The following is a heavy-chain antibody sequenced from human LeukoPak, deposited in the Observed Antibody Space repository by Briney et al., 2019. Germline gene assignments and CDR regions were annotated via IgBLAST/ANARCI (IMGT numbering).Heavy chain of an antibody. J-gene: IGHJ5*02. CDR2: IYYSGST. V-gene: IGHV4-39*07. CDR3: ARELWFGELTSLFDP. D-gene: IGHD3-10*01. Sequence: SETLSLTCTVSGGSISSSRYYWGWIRQPPGRGLEWIGSIYYSGSTYYNPSLKSRVTISLDTSKNQFSLKLSSVTAADTAVYYCARELWFGELTSLFDPWGQGTLVTVSS. CDR1: GGSISSSRYY.